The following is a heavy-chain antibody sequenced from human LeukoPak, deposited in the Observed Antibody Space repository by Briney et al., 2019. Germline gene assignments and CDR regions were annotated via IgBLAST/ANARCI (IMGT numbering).Heavy chain of an antibody. V-gene: IGHV3-48*04. J-gene: IGHJ4*02. CDR2: IGIDSGNT. CDR3: ARDLVGATVDY. CDR1: GFTFSDYS. D-gene: IGHD1-26*01. Sequence: GGSLRLSCAASGFTFSDYSMNWVRQAPGKGLEWISYIGIDSGNTNYADSVKGRFAISGDNAKNSLYLQMNSLRAEDTAVYYCARDLVGATVDYWGQGTLVTVSS.